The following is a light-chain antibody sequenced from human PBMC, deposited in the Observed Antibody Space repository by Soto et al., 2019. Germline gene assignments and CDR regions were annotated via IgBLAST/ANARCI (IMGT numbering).Light chain of an antibody. CDR1: QGIASS. J-gene: IGKJ4*01. V-gene: IGKV1-9*01. CDR3: QLFISYPLT. CDR2: AAS. Sequence: DIHLTQSPSFLSASVGDRVTITCRASQGIASSLAWYQQKAGQAHKLLIYAASTLDSGVPSRFSGSGPVTEFTLTISSLQPEDFAIYYCQLFISYPLTFGGGPNVQIK.